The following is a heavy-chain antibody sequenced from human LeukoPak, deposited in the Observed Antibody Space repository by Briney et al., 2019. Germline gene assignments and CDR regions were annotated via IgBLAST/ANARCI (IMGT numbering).Heavy chain of an antibody. CDR3: ARVRRVIAPLYFDY. Sequence: PSETLSLTCTVSGVSISSSSYYWGWIRQPPGKGLEWIGSIYYSGSTYYNPSLKSRVTISVDTSKNQFSLKLSSVTAADTAVYYCARVRRVIAPLYFDYWGQGTLVTVSS. CDR1: GVSISSSSYY. V-gene: IGHV4-39*07. D-gene: IGHD2-21*01. CDR2: IYYSGST. J-gene: IGHJ4*02.